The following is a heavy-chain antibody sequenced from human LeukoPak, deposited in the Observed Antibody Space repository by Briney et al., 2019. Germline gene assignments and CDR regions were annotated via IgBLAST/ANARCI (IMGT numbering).Heavy chain of an antibody. Sequence: PGGSLRLSCAASGFTFNNYWIHWVRQVPGKGLVWVSRINNDGSSARYVDSVKGRFTISRDNAKNTLFLQMNSLRAEDTAVYYCARRGTGHGMDVWGQGTTVIVSS. V-gene: IGHV3-74*01. D-gene: IGHD1-1*01. CDR2: INNDGSSA. CDR1: GFTFNNYW. J-gene: IGHJ6*02. CDR3: ARRGTGHGMDV.